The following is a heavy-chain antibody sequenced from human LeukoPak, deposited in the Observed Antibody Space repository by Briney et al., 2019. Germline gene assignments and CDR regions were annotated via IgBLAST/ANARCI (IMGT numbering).Heavy chain of an antibody. D-gene: IGHD6-13*01. Sequence: GGSLRLSCAASGFNFSTYNMNWVRHAPGKGLEWISSITSSSYIYYADSVKGRFTISRDNAKNSLYLQMNSLRAEDTAVYYCARDSRIAAAGIPNFDYWGQGTLVTVSS. V-gene: IGHV3-21*01. CDR3: ARDSRIAAAGIPNFDY. CDR1: GFNFSTYN. CDR2: ITSSSYI. J-gene: IGHJ4*02.